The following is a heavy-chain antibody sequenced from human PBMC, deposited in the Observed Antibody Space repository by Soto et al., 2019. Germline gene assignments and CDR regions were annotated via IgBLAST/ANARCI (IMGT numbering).Heavy chain of an antibody. CDR3: ARDHDYGDYVWFDP. J-gene: IGHJ5*02. V-gene: IGHV4-59*01. Sequence: PSETLSLTCTVSGGSISSYYWSWIRQPPGKGLEWIGYIYYSGSTNYNPSLKSRVTISVDTSKNQFSLKLSSVTAADTAVYYCARDHDYGDYVWFDPWGQGTLVTVSS. CDR2: IYYSGST. CDR1: GGSISSYY. D-gene: IGHD4-17*01.